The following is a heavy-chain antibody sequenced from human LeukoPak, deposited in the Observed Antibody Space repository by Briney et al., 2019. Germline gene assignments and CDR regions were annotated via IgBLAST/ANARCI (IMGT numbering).Heavy chain of an antibody. V-gene: IGHV4-30-4*01. D-gene: IGHD3-22*01. CDR2: IYNSGRT. CDR3: ARQKDYDDSSGYYNTWFDP. J-gene: IGHJ5*02. CDR1: GGSISSGDYY. Sequence: PSETLSLTCTVSGGSISSGDYYWDWIRQPPGKGPEWIGYIYNSGRTSYNPSLKSRVTISVDTSKNQFSLKLSSVTAADTAVYYCARQKDYDDSSGYYNTWFDPWGQGTLVTVSS.